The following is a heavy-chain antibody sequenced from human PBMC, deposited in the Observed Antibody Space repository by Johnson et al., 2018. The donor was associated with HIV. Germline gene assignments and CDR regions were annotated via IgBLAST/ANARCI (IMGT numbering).Heavy chain of an antibody. CDR2: ISYDGTNK. Sequence: QMLLVESGGGVVRPGRSLRLSCAASGFTFSSYAMHWVRQAPGKGLEWVAVISYDGTNKYYAGSVKGRFTISRDNSKNMLYLQMNSLRAEDTAVYYCAKGDYGDYEGSDALDIWGQGTMVTVSS. V-gene: IGHV3-30*04. CDR3: AKGDYGDYEGSDALDI. J-gene: IGHJ3*02. CDR1: GFTFSSYA. D-gene: IGHD4-17*01.